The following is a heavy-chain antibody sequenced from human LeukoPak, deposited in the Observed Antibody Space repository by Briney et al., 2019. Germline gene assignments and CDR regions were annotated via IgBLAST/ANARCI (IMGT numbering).Heavy chain of an antibody. CDR2: NRGSGGST. J-gene: IGHJ4*02. Sequence: GGSLRLSCAASGFPFRRYAMRWVRQAPGKGLEWVSPNRGSGGSTNYADSVKGRFTSSRGNSKNTLYLQMNNLRAEDTAVYDCAKVRIAARIFDYWGQGTLVTVSS. CDR3: AKVRIAARIFDY. D-gene: IGHD6-25*01. V-gene: IGHV3-23*01. CDR1: GFPFRRYA.